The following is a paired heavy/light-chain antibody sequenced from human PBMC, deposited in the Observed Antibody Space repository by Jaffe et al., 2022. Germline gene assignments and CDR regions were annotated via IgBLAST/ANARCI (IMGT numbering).Light chain of an antibody. J-gene: IGKJ1*01. CDR3: QQYGLWT. CDR1: QSVSSSY. CDR2: GAS. V-gene: IGKV3-20*01. Sequence: EIVLTQSPGTLSLSPGERATLSCRASQSVSSSYLAWYQQKPGQAPRLLIYGASSRATGIPDRFSGSGSGTDFTLTISRLEPEDFAVYYCQQYGLWTFGQGTKVEIK.
Heavy chain of an antibody. D-gene: IGHD3-10*01. CDR3: ATDFAKLLWFRGEVPFGAFDI. CDR2: FDPEDGET. CDR1: GYTLTELS. Sequence: QVQLVQSGAEVKKPGASVKVSCKVSGYTLTELSMHWVRQAPGKGLEWMGGFDPEDGETIYAQKFQGRVTMTEDTSTDTAYMELSSLRSEDTAVYYCATDFAKLLWFRGEVPFGAFDIWGQGTMVTVSS. V-gene: IGHV1-24*01. J-gene: IGHJ3*02.